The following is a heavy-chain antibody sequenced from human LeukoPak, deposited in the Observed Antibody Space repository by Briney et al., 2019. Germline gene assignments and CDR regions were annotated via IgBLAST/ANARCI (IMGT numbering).Heavy chain of an antibody. CDR3: ARGGNCSGGSCYSDRGWFDP. CDR2: INHSGST. D-gene: IGHD2-15*01. V-gene: IGHV4-34*01. J-gene: IGHJ5*02. Sequence: SETLSLTCAVYGGSFSGYYWSWIRQPPGKGLEWIGEINHSGSTNYNPSLKSRVTISVDTSKNQFSLRLTSVTAADTAVYYCARGGNCSGGSCYSDRGWFDPWGQGTLVTVSS. CDR1: GGSFSGYY.